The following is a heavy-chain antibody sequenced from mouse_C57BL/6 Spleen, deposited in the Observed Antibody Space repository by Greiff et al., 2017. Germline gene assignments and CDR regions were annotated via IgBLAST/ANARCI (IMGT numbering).Heavy chain of an antibody. J-gene: IGHJ4*01. CDR2: IDPSDSET. CDR3: ARLGDYDDGYAMDY. CDR1: GYTFTSYW. D-gene: IGHD2-4*01. V-gene: IGHV1-52*01. Sequence: QVQLQQPGAELVRPGSSVKLSCKASGYTFTSYWMHWVKQRPIQGLEWIGNIDPSDSETHYNQKFKDKATLTVDKSSSTAYMQLSSLTSEDSAVYDCARLGDYDDGYAMDYWGQGTSVTVSS.